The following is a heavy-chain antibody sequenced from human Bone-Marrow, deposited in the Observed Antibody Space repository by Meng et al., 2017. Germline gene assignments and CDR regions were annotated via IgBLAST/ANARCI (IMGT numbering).Heavy chain of an antibody. CDR3: ARGPSHGGSYSDY. V-gene: IGHV4-59*01. J-gene: IGHJ4*02. D-gene: IGHD2-21*02. CDR2: INYSGRN. CDR1: GGSISTYS. Sequence: QVQLQESGPGLVKPSETLSLTCTVSGGSISTYSWTWIRQSPEKGLEWIGYINYSGRNNYIPSLRSRATISVDPSKNQFSLNLRSVTAADTAVYYCARGPSHGGSYSDYWGQGTLVTVSS.